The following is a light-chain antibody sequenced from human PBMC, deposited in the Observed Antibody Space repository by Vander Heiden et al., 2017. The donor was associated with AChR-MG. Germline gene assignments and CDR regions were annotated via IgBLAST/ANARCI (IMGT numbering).Light chain of an antibody. Sequence: QSALTQPASVSGSPGPSITISCTGTSSDVGGYNYVSWYQQHPGKAPKLMIYDVSKRHSGVSNRFSGAKSGNTASLTISGLQAEDEADYYCSSYTSSSTLEVFGTGTKVTVL. J-gene: IGLJ1*01. V-gene: IGLV2-14*01. CDR3: SSYTSSSTLEV. CDR2: DVS. CDR1: SSDVGGYNY.